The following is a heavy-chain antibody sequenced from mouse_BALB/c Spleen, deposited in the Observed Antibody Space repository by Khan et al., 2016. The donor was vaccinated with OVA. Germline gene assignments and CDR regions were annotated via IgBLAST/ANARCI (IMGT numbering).Heavy chain of an antibody. J-gene: IGHJ1*01. V-gene: IGHV9-1*02. D-gene: IGHD6-2*01. CDR3: ARISSYWYYDV. CDR1: GYTFTNYG. Sequence: LVQSGPELKKPGETVKISCKASGYTFTNYGMNWVKQAPGKGLKWMGWINTYTGEPTYADDFKGRFVFSFETSASTAYLQISNLKNEDMTTYFCARISSYWYYDVWGAGTTVTVSS. CDR2: INTYTGEP.